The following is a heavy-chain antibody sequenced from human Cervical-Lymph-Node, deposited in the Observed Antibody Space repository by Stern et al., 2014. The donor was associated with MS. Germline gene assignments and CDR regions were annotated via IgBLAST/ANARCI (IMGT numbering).Heavy chain of an antibody. J-gene: IGHJ4*01. Sequence: QVQLQESGAGLVKPSETLSLTCTVSGGSITNYSRSWIRQPPGKGLEWIGYSYDSGRTKYTPYRKCRVTISVDTSKNQFPLNLSSVTAADTAVYSCARDKGMFFLWGQGTLVTVSS. CDR2: SYDSGRT. D-gene: IGHD2/OR15-2a*01. V-gene: IGHV4-59*01. CDR1: GGSITNYS. CDR3: ARDKGMFFL.